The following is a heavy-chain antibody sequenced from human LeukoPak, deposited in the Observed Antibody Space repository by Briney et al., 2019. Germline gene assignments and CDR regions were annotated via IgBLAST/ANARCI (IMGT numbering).Heavy chain of an antibody. CDR3: AGDLHYYVAMDV. Sequence: GGSLRLSCEASGFTFSVYAMTWVRQAPGKGLEWVSSIGSDDKTHYSESVKGRFAISRDNSKSMLFLHMNSLRAEDTALYYCAGDLHYYVAMDVWGQGTTVTVSS. D-gene: IGHD3-10*02. CDR2: IGSDDKT. V-gene: IGHV3-23*01. CDR1: GFTFSVYA. J-gene: IGHJ6*02.